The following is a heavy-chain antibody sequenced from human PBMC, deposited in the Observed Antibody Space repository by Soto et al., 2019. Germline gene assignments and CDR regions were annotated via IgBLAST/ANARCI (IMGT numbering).Heavy chain of an antibody. Sequence: QVHLVQSGAEVKKPGASVKVSCKGSGYAFTTYGITWVRQAPGQGLEWMGWISAHNGNTNYAQKLQGRVTVTRDTSTSTAYMELIRLRSDDTALYYCARGRYGDYWGQGALVTVSS. V-gene: IGHV1-18*01. J-gene: IGHJ4*02. CDR3: ARGRYGDY. CDR2: ISAHNGNT. D-gene: IGHD1-1*01. CDR1: GYAFTTYG.